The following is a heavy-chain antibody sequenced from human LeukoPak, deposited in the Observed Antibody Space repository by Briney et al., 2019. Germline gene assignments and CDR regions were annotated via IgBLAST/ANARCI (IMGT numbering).Heavy chain of an antibody. CDR3: ARGSWYGRFMDY. Sequence: GGSLRLSCAASGFTFTNNFMSWVRQVPGKGLEWVAFIRYDGSNKYYADSVKGRFTISRDNSKNTLYLQMNSLRAEDTAMYYCARGSWYGRFMDYWGQGTLVTVSS. V-gene: IGHV3-30*02. CDR2: IRYDGSNK. CDR1: GFTFTNNF. J-gene: IGHJ4*02. D-gene: IGHD6-13*01.